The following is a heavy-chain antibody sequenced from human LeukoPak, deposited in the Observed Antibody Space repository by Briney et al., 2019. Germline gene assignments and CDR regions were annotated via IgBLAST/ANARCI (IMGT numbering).Heavy chain of an antibody. CDR1: GFTFSSYW. V-gene: IGHV3-7*01. J-gene: IGHJ4*02. CDR3: ARDRVIITN. Sequence: PGGSLRLSCAASGFTFSSYWMTWFRQAPGKGLEWVANIKQDGSEKYYVDSVKGRFIISRDNAENSLYLQMNSLRAEDTAVYYCARDRVIITNWGQGTLVTVSS. CDR2: IKQDGSEK. D-gene: IGHD3-22*01.